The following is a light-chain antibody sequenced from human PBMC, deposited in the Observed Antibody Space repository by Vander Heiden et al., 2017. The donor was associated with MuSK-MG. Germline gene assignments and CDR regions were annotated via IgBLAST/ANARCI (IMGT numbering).Light chain of an antibody. J-gene: IGLJ3*02. CDR1: NSDIGIYNY. CDR2: DVV. CDR3: CSYVGSYSWV. Sequence: QSALTQPRSVSGSPGQSVTMSCTGTNSDIGIYNYVSWYQQYPGKAPKLIIYDVVKRPSGVPDRFSGSKSGNTASLTVSGLQADDEADYYCCSYVGSYSWVFGGGTQLAVL. V-gene: IGLV2-11*01.